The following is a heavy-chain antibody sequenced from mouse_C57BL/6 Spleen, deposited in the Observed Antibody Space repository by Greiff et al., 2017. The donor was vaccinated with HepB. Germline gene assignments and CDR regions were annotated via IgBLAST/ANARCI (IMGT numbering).Heavy chain of an antibody. D-gene: IGHD1-1*02. CDR3: SRYYPPYYFDY. J-gene: IGHJ2*01. CDR2: IYPGDGDT. V-gene: IGHV1-82*01. Sequence: QVQLQQSGPELVKPGASVKISCKASGYAFSSSWMNWVKQRPGKGLEWIGRIYPGDGDTNYNGKFKGKATLTADKSSSTAYMQLSSLTSEDSAVYFCSRYYPPYYFDYWGQGTTLTVSP. CDR1: GYAFSSSW.